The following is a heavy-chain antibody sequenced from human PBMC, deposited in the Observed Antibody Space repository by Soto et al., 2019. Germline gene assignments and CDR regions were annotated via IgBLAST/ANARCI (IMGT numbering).Heavy chain of an antibody. Sequence: QVQLVESGGGVVQPGRSLRLSCATSGFTFSNYGTHWVRQAPGKGLEWVAIIWFDGTNKYYADSVNGRFTISRDNSQNTLYLEMHSLRAGDTAVYYCARENSKLSFDYWGQGTLVTVSS. CDR1: GFTFSNYG. J-gene: IGHJ4*02. CDR3: ARENSKLSFDY. CDR2: IWFDGTNK. D-gene: IGHD3-10*01. V-gene: IGHV3-33*01.